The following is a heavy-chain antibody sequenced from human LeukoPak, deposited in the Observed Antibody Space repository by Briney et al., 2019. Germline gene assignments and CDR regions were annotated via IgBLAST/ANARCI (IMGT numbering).Heavy chain of an antibody. CDR3: ARHRSYSGYDFAPHFHYYYYYMDV. D-gene: IGHD5-12*01. CDR1: GYLFTRKW. J-gene: IGHJ6*03. CDR2: IYPGDSET. V-gene: IGHV5-51*01. Sequence: GESLRISCKGSGYLFTRKWIGWVRQMPGKGLEWMGIIYPGDSETRYSPSLQGQVTISADKSISTAYLQWSSLKASDTAMYYCARHRSYSGYDFAPHFHYYYYYMDVWGKGTTVTISS.